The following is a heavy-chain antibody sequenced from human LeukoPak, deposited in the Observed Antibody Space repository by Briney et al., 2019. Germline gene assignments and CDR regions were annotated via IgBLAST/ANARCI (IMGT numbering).Heavy chain of an antibody. D-gene: IGHD1-26*01. CDR2: TYYRSKWYN. CDR1: GDSVSSNSAA. CDR3: ARDGGSSRDDAFDI. V-gene: IGHV6-1*01. J-gene: IGHJ3*02. Sequence: SQTLSLTCAISGDSVSSNSAAWNWTRQSPSRGLEWLGRTYYRSKWYNDYAVSVKSRITINPDTSKNQFSLQLNSVTPEDTAVYYCARDGGSSRDDAFDIWGQGTMVTVSS.